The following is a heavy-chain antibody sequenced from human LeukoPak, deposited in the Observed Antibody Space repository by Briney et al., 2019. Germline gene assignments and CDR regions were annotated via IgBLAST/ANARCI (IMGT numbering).Heavy chain of an antibody. D-gene: IGHD5-18*01. CDR3: ARGPPRYTSY. J-gene: IGHJ4*02. V-gene: IGHV4-38-2*02. CDR2: VDQSGGT. CDR1: GYSISSGYY. Sequence: PSETLSLTCTVSGYSISSGYYWGWIRQPPGKGLEWIVSVDQSGGTYYNPSLKSRVTMSVDTSKNQFSLKLTSVTAADTAVYYCARGPPRYTSYWGQGALVTVSS.